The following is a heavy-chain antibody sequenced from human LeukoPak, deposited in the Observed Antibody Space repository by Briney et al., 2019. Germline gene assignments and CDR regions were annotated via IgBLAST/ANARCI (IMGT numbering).Heavy chain of an antibody. CDR1: GFTFSSYV. D-gene: IGHD3-10*01. V-gene: IGHV3-23*01. CDR3: ANRGRYYFDF. CDR2: ISGSGGTT. J-gene: IGHJ4*02. Sequence: PGGSLRLSCAPSGFTFSSYVMSWVRPAPGTGLEWVSSISGSGGTTYYADSVKGRFTMSRDNSKKTLYLQMNSLRAEDTAVYYCANRGRYYFDFWGQGTLVTVSS.